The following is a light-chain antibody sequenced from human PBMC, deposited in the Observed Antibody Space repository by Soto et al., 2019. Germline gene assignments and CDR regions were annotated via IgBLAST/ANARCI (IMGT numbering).Light chain of an antibody. Sequence: QSALTQHHSASGSPGQSVTISCTGTSSDVGGYNYVSWYQQHPGKVPKLMVYEVNKRPSGVPDRFSGSKSGNTASLTVSGLQAEDEADYYCTSYAGGNNVFGTGTKLTVL. CDR3: TSYAGGNNV. J-gene: IGLJ1*01. CDR1: SSDVGGYNY. CDR2: EVN. V-gene: IGLV2-8*01.